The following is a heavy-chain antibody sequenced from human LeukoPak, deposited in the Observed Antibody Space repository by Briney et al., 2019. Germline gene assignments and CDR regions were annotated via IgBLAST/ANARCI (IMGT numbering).Heavy chain of an antibody. Sequence: ASVKVSCKASGYTFTCYGISWVRQAPGQGLEWMGWISAYNGNTNYAQKLQGRVTMTTDTSTSTAYMELRSLRSDDTAVYYCARATHCTNGVCYEWFDPWGQGTLVTVSS. CDR1: GYTFTCYG. J-gene: IGHJ5*02. CDR2: ISAYNGNT. D-gene: IGHD2-8*01. V-gene: IGHV1-18*01. CDR3: ARATHCTNGVCYEWFDP.